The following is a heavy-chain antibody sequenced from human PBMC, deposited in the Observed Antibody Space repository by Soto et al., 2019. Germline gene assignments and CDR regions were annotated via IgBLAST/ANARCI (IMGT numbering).Heavy chain of an antibody. CDR1: GDSITSNSYF. Sequence: SDTLSLTCTVSGDSITSNSYFWAWIRQPPGKGLEWIGSIYYSGTTYYNPSLKSRVTISVDRSKNQFSLKLSSVTAADTAVYYCAKDRVSSDYGRLFDYWGQGTLVTVSS. CDR3: AKDRVSSDYGRLFDY. CDR2: IYYSGTT. V-gene: IGHV4-39*02. J-gene: IGHJ4*02. D-gene: IGHD4-17*01.